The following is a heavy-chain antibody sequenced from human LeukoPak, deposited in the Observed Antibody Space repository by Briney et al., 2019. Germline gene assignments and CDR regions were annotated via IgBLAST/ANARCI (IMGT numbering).Heavy chain of an antibody. CDR1: GFTFSNSA. Sequence: GGSLRLSCAASGFTFSNSAMSWVRQAPGKGLEWVSSISSSSSYIYYADSVKGRFTISRDNAKNSLYLQMNSLRAEDTAVYYCAREFSAAGTNWGQGTLVTVSS. CDR2: ISSSSSYI. V-gene: IGHV3-21*01. CDR3: AREFSAAGTN. D-gene: IGHD6-13*01. J-gene: IGHJ4*02.